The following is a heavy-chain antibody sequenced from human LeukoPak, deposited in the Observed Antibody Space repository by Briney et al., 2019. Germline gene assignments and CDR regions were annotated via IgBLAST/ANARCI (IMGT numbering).Heavy chain of an antibody. CDR3: ARGDEVRRWLQVTFDY. D-gene: IGHD5-24*01. J-gene: IGHJ4*02. CDR1: GYTFTGYY. CDR2: INPNSGGT. Sequence: ASVKVSCKASGYTFTGYYMHWVRQAPGQGLEWMGWINPNSGGTNYAQKFQGRVTMTRDTSISTAYMELSRLRSDDTAVYYCARGDEVRRWLQVTFDYWCQGTLVTVSS. V-gene: IGHV1-2*02.